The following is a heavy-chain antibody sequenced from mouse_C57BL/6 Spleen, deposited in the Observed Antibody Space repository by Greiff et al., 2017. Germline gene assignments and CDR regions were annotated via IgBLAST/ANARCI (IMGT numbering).Heavy chain of an antibody. CDR2: ISSGGDYI. CDR3: TGHDYGGAWFAY. V-gene: IGHV5-9-1*02. J-gene: IGHJ3*01. D-gene: IGHD2-4*01. CDR1: GFTFSSYA. Sequence: EVQRVESGEGLVKPGGSLKLSCAASGFTFSSYAMSWVRQTPEKRLEWVAYISSGGDYIYYADTVKGRFTISRDNARNTLYLQMSSLKSEDTAMYYCTGHDYGGAWFAYWGQGTLVTVSA.